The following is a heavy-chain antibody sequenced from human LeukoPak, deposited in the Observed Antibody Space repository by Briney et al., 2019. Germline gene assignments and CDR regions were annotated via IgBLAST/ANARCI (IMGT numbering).Heavy chain of an antibody. CDR1: GGSFSNYY. D-gene: IGHD3-9*01. V-gene: IGHV4-34*01. CDR3: ARAGLRFFDWSNSYYYAMDV. CDR2: INHSGST. J-gene: IGHJ6*02. Sequence: SETLSLTCAVYGGSFSNYYWSWIRQPPGKGLEWIGEINHSGSTNYNPSLKSRLTISVDTSKNQFPLKLISVTAVDTAVYYCARAGLRFFDWSNSYYYAMDVWGQGTTVSVSS.